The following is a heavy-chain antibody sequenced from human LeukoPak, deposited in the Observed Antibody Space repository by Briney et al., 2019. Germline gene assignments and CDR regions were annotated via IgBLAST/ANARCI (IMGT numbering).Heavy chain of an antibody. CDR2: INPNSGGT. CDR3: ARVGGYSYGYRYYYYMDV. V-gene: IGHV1-2*02. Sequence: GASVKVSCKASGYTFTGYYMHWVRQAPGQGLEWMGWINPNSGGTNYAQKFQGRVTMTRDTSISTAYMELSRLRSDDTAVYYCARVGGYSYGYRYYYYMDVWGKGTTVTVSS. D-gene: IGHD5-18*01. J-gene: IGHJ6*03. CDR1: GYTFTGYY.